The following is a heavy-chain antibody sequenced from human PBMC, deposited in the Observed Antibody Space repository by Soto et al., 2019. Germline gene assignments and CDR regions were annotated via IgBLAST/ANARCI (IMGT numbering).Heavy chain of an antibody. Sequence: GESLTISCKGSGYSFTNYWSSWVRQIPGNGLEWMGRIDPSYSYTNYSPSFQGHVTISADKSISTPYLQWSSLKASDTAMYYCARTVDSSGWYTGDAFDIWGQGTRGTV. CDR2: IDPSYSYT. CDR1: GYSFTNYW. J-gene: IGHJ3*02. V-gene: IGHV5-10-1*01. CDR3: ARTVDSSGWYTGDAFDI. D-gene: IGHD6-19*01.